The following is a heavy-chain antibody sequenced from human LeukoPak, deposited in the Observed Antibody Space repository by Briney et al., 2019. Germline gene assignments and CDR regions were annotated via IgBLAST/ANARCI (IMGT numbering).Heavy chain of an antibody. CDR2: IIPILGIA. V-gene: IGHV1-69*04. J-gene: IGHJ4*02. CDR3: ARDRVAAAGTPNYFDY. D-gene: IGHD6-13*01. Sequence: GASVKVSCKASGGTFSSYAISWVRQAPGQGLEWMGRIIPILGIANYAQKFQGRVTITADKSTNTAYMELSSLRSEDTAVYYCARDRVAAAGTPNYFDYWGQGTLVTVSS. CDR1: GGTFSSYA.